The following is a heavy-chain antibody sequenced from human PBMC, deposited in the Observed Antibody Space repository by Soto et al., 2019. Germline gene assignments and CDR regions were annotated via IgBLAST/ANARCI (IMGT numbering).Heavy chain of an antibody. V-gene: IGHV3-53*04. CDR2: VYSGGAT. Sequence: EVRLVESGGRLVQPGGSLRLSCAAFGFTVSSNYMTWVRLAPGKGLEWVSLVYSGGATHYAASVKGRFTISTHSSQNTLFLQMNSLRTEDTATYYCVRGRYGSEIHWGQGTKVTVSS. J-gene: IGHJ4*02. CDR1: GFTVSSNY. CDR3: VRGRYGSEIH. D-gene: IGHD3-10*01.